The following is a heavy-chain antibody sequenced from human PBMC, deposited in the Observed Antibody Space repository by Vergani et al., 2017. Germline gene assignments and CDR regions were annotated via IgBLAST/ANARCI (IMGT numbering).Heavy chain of an antibody. CDR2: IIPSLATT. V-gene: IGHV1-69*11. Sequence: QVKLVQSGAEVRKPGSSVKVSCKASGGTFSSYALNWVRRAPGQGLEWMGSIIPSLATTIYAQKFQGRVTITADESTSTAYMELSSLKSEDTAVFYCARATCSGGSCYRGFEYWGQGSLITVSS. D-gene: IGHD2-15*01. CDR1: GGTFSSYA. CDR3: ARATCSGGSCYRGFEY. J-gene: IGHJ4*02.